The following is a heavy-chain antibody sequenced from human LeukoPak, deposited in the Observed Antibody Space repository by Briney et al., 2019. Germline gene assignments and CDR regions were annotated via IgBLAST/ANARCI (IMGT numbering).Heavy chain of an antibody. V-gene: IGHV3-30*03. CDR2: ISYDGSNK. Sequence: GGSLRLSCAASGFTFSSYGMHWVRQAPGKGLEWVAVISYDGSNKYYADSVKGRFTISRDNSKNTLYLQMNSLRAEDTAVYYCARDGRIVLMVYAMDYYYGMDVWGQGTTVTVSS. J-gene: IGHJ6*02. D-gene: IGHD2-8*01. CDR3: ARDGRIVLMVYAMDYYYGMDV. CDR1: GFTFSSYG.